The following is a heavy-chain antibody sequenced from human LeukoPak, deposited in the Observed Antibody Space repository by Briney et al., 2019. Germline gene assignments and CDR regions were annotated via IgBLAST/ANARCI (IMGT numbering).Heavy chain of an antibody. CDR3: ARTRMSGNTWNYFEY. V-gene: IGHV3-7*05. Sequence: GGSLRLSCAASGFTFSGYWMSWVRQAPGKGLEWVANIKPDGNEKYYVDSVKGRLTISRDNAKNSLFLQMSSLRAEDTAVYYCARTRMSGNTWNYFEYWGQGTLVTVSS. J-gene: IGHJ4*02. CDR1: GFTFSGYW. CDR2: IKPDGNEK. D-gene: IGHD1-1*01.